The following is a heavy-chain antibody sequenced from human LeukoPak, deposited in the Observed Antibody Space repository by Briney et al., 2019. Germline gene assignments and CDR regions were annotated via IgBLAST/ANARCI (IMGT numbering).Heavy chain of an antibody. D-gene: IGHD6-19*01. Sequence: PGGSLRLSRAASGFTFSSHWTHWVRQAPGKGLVWVPRINSDGRTTGYADSVKGRFTISRDNAKNTLYLQMNGLRAEDTAVYYCARVPLRAVAGPHPHLDYWGQGTLVTVSS. J-gene: IGHJ4*02. CDR2: INSDGRTT. CDR3: ARVPLRAVAGPHPHLDY. CDR1: GFTFSSHW. V-gene: IGHV3-74*01.